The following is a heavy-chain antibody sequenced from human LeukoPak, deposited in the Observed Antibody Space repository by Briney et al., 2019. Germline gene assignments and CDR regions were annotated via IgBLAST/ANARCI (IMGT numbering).Heavy chain of an antibody. CDR3: ARDVVSRYFDL. D-gene: IGHD2-15*01. J-gene: IGHJ2*01. V-gene: IGHV3-33*01. Sequence: PGGSLRLSCAASEFTFRNYGRHWVRQAPGKGLEWVAVIWYGGSKKYYEDSVKDRFTISRDNSKNTLYLQMNSLRAEDTAVYYCARDVVSRYFDLWGRGTLVTVSS. CDR1: EFTFRNYG. CDR2: IWYGGSKK.